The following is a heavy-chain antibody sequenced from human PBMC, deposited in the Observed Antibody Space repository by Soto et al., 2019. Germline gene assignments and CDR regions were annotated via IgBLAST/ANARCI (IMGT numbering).Heavy chain of an antibody. Sequence: EVQLVESGGGLVQPGGSLRLSCAASGFTFSSYSMNWVRQAPGKGLEWVSYISSSSSTIYYADSVKGRFTISRDNAKNSLYLQMNSLRVEDTAVYYCARERAVGIAVALNWFDPWGQGTLVTVSS. V-gene: IGHV3-48*01. CDR3: ARERAVGIAVALNWFDP. CDR1: GFTFSSYS. D-gene: IGHD6-19*01. J-gene: IGHJ5*02. CDR2: ISSSSSTI.